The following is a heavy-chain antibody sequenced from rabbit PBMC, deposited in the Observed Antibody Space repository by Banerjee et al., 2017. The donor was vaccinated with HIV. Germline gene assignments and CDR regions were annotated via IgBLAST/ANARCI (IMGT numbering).Heavy chain of an antibody. V-gene: IGHV1S40*01. J-gene: IGHJ6*01. Sequence: QQLEESGGGLVKPGASLTLTCKASGFDFSSYYMCWVRQGPGKGLEWIACIYAGSSGRTYYASWAKGRFTISKTSSTTVTLQMTSLTVADTATYFCARDLAGAIGWNFYLWGPGTLVTVS. CDR2: IYAGSSGRT. CDR1: GFDFSSYY. CDR3: ARDLAGAIGWNFYL. D-gene: IGHD4-1*01.